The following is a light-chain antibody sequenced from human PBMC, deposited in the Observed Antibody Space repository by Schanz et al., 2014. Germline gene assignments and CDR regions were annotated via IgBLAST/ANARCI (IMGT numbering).Light chain of an antibody. CDR3: QQYSSRRT. CDR1: QSVTSTY. V-gene: IGKV3-20*01. Sequence: EIVLTQSPGTLFLSPGERATLSCRASQSVTSTYLAWYQQKPGQAPRLLIHYASARATGTPDRFSGSGSGTDFTLTSSSLQPDDFATYYCQQYSSRRTFGQGTKVEIK. J-gene: IGKJ1*01. CDR2: YAS.